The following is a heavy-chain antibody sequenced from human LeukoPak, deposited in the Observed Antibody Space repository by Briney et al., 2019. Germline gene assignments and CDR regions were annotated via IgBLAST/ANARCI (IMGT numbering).Heavy chain of an antibody. J-gene: IGHJ6*02. V-gene: IGHV4-34*01. CDR2: IDHSGSA. Sequence: HSQTLSLTCAVYGGSFSGYYWNWIRQPPGKGLEWIGEIDHSGSAKYNPSLKSRVTISADTPKKQFSLKLSSVTAADTAVYYCARTSGDWLSWAWIGVDVWGQGTTVTVSS. CDR1: GGSFSGYY. CDR3: ARTSGDWLSWAWIGVDV. D-gene: IGHD3-9*01.